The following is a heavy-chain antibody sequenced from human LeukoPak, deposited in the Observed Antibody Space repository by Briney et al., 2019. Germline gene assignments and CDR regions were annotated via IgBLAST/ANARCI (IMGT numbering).Heavy chain of an antibody. CDR1: GYTFTSYD. J-gene: IGHJ5*02. Sequence: ASVKVSCKASGYTFTSYDINWVRQATGQGLEWMGWMNPNSGNTGYAQKFQGRVTMTRNTSISTAYMELSSLRSEDTAVYYCAGGLGHVPAASVWFDPWGQGTLVTVSS. CDR3: AGGLGHVPAASVWFDP. V-gene: IGHV1-8*01. D-gene: IGHD2-2*01. CDR2: MNPNSGNT.